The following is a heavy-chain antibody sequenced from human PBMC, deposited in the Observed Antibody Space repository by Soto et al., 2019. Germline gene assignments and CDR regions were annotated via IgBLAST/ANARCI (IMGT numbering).Heavy chain of an antibody. CDR1: GYSFAIYA. CDR3: ARDPPPPDY. J-gene: IGHJ4*02. Sequence: VSVKVSCKAAGYSFAIYAISLMRQAPGQGLEWMGWISAYNGNTNYAQKLQGRVTMTTDTSTSTAYMELRSLRSDDTAVYYCARDPPPPDYWGQGTLVTVSS. V-gene: IGHV1-18*01. CDR2: ISAYNGNT.